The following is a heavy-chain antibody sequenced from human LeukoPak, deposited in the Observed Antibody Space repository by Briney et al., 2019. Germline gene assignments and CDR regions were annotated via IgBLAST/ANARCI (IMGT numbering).Heavy chain of an antibody. CDR2: IIPIFGIA. CDR1: GGTFSSYA. D-gene: IGHD4-17*01. Sequence: ASVKVSCKASGGTFSSYAISWVRQAPGQGLEWMGRIIPIFGIANYARKFQGRVTITADKSTSTAYMELSSLRSEDTAVYYCARVNGDFDYWGQGTLVTVSS. CDR3: ARVNGDFDY. J-gene: IGHJ4*02. V-gene: IGHV1-69*04.